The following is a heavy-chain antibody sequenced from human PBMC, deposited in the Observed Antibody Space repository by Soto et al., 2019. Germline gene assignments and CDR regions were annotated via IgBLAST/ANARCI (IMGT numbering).Heavy chain of an antibody. CDR3: ARPYGGKIGDAPDL. V-gene: IGHV3-23*01. CDR2: ISDAAGSA. CDR1: GFTFSSYA. Sequence: GGSLRLSCVASGFTFSSYAMIWVRQVPGKGLGWVSTISDAAGSAYYVDSVKGRFTISRDNSKKTLYLQMNSLRAEDSAVYYCARPYGGKIGDAPDLWGPGTMVTVSS. D-gene: IGHD4-17*01. J-gene: IGHJ3*01.